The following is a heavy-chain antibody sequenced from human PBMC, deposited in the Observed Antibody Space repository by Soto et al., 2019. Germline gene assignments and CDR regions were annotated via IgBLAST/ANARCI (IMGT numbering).Heavy chain of an antibody. CDR2: IYDSGST. Sequence: SETLSLTCTVSGASISGNYWSWIRQPPGKGLEWIGYIYDSGSTNYSPSLQSRVTMSVDRSKNQFSLALTSVTAADTAVYFCARYRRGTGWYYLDYWGQGILVTVSS. J-gene: IGHJ4*02. CDR1: GASISGNY. V-gene: IGHV4-59*01. CDR3: ARYRRGTGWYYLDY. D-gene: IGHD6-19*01.